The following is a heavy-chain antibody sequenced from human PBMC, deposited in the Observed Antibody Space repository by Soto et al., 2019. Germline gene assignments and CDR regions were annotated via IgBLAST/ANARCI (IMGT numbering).Heavy chain of an antibody. J-gene: IGHJ4*01. V-gene: IGHV1-69*01. Sequence: QVQLVQSGAEVKEPGSSVKVSCKASGGTFSSYTITWVRQAPGQGLEWMGGIIPIFGTTNYAQKFQGRVTITADESTSTAYMELSSLTSEDTAMYYWAITESRRGYSNGRFGDWGQGTLFTVSS. D-gene: IGHD5-12*01. CDR2: IIPIFGTT. CDR3: AITESRRGYSNGRFGD. CDR1: GGTFSSYT.